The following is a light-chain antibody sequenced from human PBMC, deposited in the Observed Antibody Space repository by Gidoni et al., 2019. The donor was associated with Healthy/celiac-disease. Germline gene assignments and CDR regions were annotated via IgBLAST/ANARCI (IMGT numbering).Light chain of an antibody. Sequence: SSELTQDPAVSVALGQTVRITCQGDSLRNYYASWYQQKQGQDPVLVIYGKNNRPSGIPDRFSGSSSGNTASLTITGAQAEDEADYYCNSLDSSGNVFGTGTKVTVL. CDR1: SLRNYY. V-gene: IGLV3-19*01. CDR2: GKN. J-gene: IGLJ1*01. CDR3: NSLDSSGNV.